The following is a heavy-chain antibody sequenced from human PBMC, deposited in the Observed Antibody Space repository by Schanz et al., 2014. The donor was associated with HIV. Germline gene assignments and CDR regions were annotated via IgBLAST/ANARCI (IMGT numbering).Heavy chain of an antibody. CDR1: GFTVSSSH. CDR3: ARGLGY. CDR2: IHSGGSI. Sequence: EVQLVESGGGLIQPGGSLRLSCAASGFTVSSSHMSWVRQAPGKGLEWVSIIHSGGSIYYADSVKGRFTISRDSSKNTLLLQMNSLRAEDTAVYYCARGLGYWGQGTLVTVSA. V-gene: IGHV3-53*01. J-gene: IGHJ4*02.